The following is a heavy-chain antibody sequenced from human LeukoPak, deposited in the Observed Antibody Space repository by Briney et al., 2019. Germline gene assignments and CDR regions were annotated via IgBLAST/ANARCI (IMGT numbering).Heavy chain of an antibody. CDR2: ISGSGGST. V-gene: IGHV3-23*01. D-gene: IGHD2-15*01. CDR1: GFTSSSYA. Sequence: GGSLRLSCAASGFTSSSYAMSWVRQAPGKGLEWVSAISGSGGSTYYADSVKGRFTISRDNSKNTLYLQMNSLRAEDTAVYYCAKASYCSGGSCYLVDYWGQGTLVTVSS. J-gene: IGHJ4*02. CDR3: AKASYCSGGSCYLVDY.